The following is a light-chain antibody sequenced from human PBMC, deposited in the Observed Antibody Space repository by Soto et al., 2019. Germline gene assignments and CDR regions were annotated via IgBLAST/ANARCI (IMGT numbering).Light chain of an antibody. CDR1: QSVLYSSNNKNY. V-gene: IGKV4-1*01. CDR2: WAS. CDR3: QQYYTNSWS. J-gene: IGKJ1*01. Sequence: IVMTHSPPSLALSLGDRATVNCASSQSVLYSSNNKNYLAWYQHKPGQPPKMLIYWASIRESGVPDRFSGSGSGTDFTLTISSLQSEDVAVYYCQQYYTNSWSFGQGTKVDIK.